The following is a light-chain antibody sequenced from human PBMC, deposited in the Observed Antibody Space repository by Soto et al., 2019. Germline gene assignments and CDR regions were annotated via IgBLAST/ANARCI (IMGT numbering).Light chain of an antibody. V-gene: IGLV2-23*01. CDR2: EGS. CDR3: CSYAGSSTSVV. Sequence: QSALTQPASVSGSPGQSITISCTGTSSDVGSYNLVSWYQQHPGKAPKLMIYEGSKRPSGVSNRFSGSKSGNTASLTISGXQAXXXAXYYCCSYAGSSTSVVFGGGTKVTVL. J-gene: IGLJ2*01. CDR1: SSDVGSYNL.